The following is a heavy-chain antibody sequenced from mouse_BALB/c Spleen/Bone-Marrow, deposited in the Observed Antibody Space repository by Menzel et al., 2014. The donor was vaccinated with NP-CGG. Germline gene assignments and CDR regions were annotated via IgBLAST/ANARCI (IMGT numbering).Heavy chain of an antibody. CDR2: INPSTGYT. CDR3: ARSGGNYDYAMDY. Sequence: VQLQESGAELAKPGASVKMSCKASGYTFTSFWMHWVKQRPGQGLEWIGYINPSTGYTDYNQKFKDKATLTADKSSSTAYMQLSSLTSEDSAVYYCARSGGNYDYAMDYWGQGTSVTVS. V-gene: IGHV1-7*01. J-gene: IGHJ4*01. CDR1: GYTFTSFW. D-gene: IGHD2-1*01.